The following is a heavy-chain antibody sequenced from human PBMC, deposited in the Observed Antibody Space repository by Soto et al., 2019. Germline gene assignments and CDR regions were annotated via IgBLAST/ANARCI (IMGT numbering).Heavy chain of an antibody. Sequence: QITLKESGPTLVKPTQTLTLTCTSSGFSLSTRGVGVGWIRQPPGKALEWLALIYWDDDKRYSPFLRSRLTITKDTSKNQVVLTLTNMDPVDTATYYCAHIGISTWFTYWGQGTLLTVSS. CDR3: AHIGISTWFTY. D-gene: IGHD3-10*01. V-gene: IGHV2-5*02. CDR2: IYWDDDK. J-gene: IGHJ4*02. CDR1: GFSLSTRGVG.